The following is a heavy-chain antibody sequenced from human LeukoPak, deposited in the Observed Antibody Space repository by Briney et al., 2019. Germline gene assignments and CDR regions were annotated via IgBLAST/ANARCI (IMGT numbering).Heavy chain of an antibody. CDR2: IWYDGSNK. D-gene: IGHD1-26*01. Sequence: GGSLRLSCAASGFTFSNFLMTWVRQAPGKGPEWVAVIWYDGSNKYYADSVKGRFTISRDNSKNTLYLQMNSLRAEDTAVYYCARVPSGSYSGSDYWGQGTLVTVSS. CDR3: ARVPSGSYSGSDY. V-gene: IGHV3-33*08. J-gene: IGHJ4*02. CDR1: GFTFSNFL.